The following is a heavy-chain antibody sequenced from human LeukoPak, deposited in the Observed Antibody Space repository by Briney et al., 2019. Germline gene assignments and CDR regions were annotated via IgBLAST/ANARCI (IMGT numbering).Heavy chain of an antibody. Sequence: PSETLSLTCTVSGGSISSYYWSWIRQPPGKGLEWIGYVYYSGTTNYNPSLKSRVIISVDTSKNQFSLKLSSVTAADTAVYYCARSSSWYWDWFDPWGQGTLVTVSS. CDR3: ARSSSWYWDWFDP. CDR2: VYYSGTT. D-gene: IGHD6-13*01. J-gene: IGHJ5*02. CDR1: GGSISSYY. V-gene: IGHV4-59*01.